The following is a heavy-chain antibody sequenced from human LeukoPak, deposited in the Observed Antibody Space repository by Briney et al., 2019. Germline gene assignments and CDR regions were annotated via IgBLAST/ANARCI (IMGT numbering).Heavy chain of an antibody. D-gene: IGHD3-9*01. CDR2: MNGNGGRI. Sequence: GGTLRLSCAASGFTFSSYGMAWVRQAPGKGLEWVSGMNGNGGRIYYADSVKGRFTISRDNSKDTLYLQMNSLRSEDTAVYYCARELHHYDIFPTHLRHLNWFDPWGQGTLVTVSS. CDR3: ARELHHYDIFPTHLRHLNWFDP. CDR1: GFTFSSYG. V-gene: IGHV3-23*01. J-gene: IGHJ5*02.